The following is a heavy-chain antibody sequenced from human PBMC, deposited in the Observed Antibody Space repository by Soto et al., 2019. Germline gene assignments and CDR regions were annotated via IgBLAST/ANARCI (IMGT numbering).Heavy chain of an antibody. J-gene: IGHJ4*02. V-gene: IGHV3-30*03. CDR3: TGEVASGY. Sequence: QVQLVESGGGVVQPGRSLRLSCAVSGFTVSTYGMHWVRQAPGKGLEWVAVISRDGGTKYYADSVKVRFTISRDNSRNTLFLEMNSLRGDDMAVYSCTGEVASGYWGQGTLVTVSS. CDR1: GFTVSTYG. D-gene: IGHD2-8*02. CDR2: ISRDGGTK.